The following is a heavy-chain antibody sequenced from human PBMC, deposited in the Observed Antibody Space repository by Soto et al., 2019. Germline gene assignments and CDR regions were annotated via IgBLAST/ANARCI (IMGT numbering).Heavy chain of an antibody. CDR3: ARGRGDDY. Sequence: EVPLVESGGGLVQPDGSLRLSCAASGFTFSTFWMSWVRQAPGKGLEWVANIKQDGSEKYYVDSVKGRFTISRDNAKNSLYLQMNGLRVEDTAVYYCARGRGDDYWGQGTLVTVSS. V-gene: IGHV3-7*01. CDR1: GFTFSTFW. J-gene: IGHJ4*02. CDR2: IKQDGSEK. D-gene: IGHD3-16*01.